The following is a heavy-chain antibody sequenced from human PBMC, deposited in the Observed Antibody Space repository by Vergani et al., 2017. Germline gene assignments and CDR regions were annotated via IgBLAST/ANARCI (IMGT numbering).Heavy chain of an antibody. CDR3: AKAETALITDYYYGMDV. D-gene: IGHD5-18*01. Sequence: VLLVESGGQLVQPGGSLRLSCAASGFTFNNYWMSWVRQAPGKGLEWVAFIHYDSSDTHYLDSVKGRFTISRDNSKSTLYLQMSSLRAEDTGVYYCAKAETALITDYYYGMDVWGQGTTVIVS. V-gene: IGHV3-30*02. J-gene: IGHJ6*02. CDR1: GFTFNNYW. CDR2: IHYDSSDT.